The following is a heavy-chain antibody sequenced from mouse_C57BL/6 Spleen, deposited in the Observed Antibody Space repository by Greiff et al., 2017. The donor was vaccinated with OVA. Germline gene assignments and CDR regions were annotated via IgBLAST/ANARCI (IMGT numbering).Heavy chain of an antibody. V-gene: IGHV5-6*01. CDR2: ISRGSSYT. D-gene: IGHD2-4*01. Sequence: DVHLVESGGDLVKPGGSLKLSCAASGFTFSSYGMSWVRQTPDKRLEWVATISRGSSYTYYPDSVKGRFTISRDNAKNTLYLQMSSLKSEDTAMYYCARLDYDYEDAMDYWGQGTSVTVSS. CDR3: ARLDYDYEDAMDY. J-gene: IGHJ4*01. CDR1: GFTFSSYG.